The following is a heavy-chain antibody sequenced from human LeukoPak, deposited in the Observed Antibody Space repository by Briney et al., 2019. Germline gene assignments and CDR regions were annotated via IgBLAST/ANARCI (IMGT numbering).Heavy chain of an antibody. CDR3: ARRASSTGWSFDS. Sequence: KPSETLSLTCTVSGVSINDYYWTWIRQPAGKGLEWFGQIYPSESPKYNTSLESRVTMSVDTSKKHFSLQLTFVTVADTGVYYCARRASSTGWSFDSWGQGTQVTVSS. CDR2: IYPSESP. CDR1: GVSINDYY. V-gene: IGHV4-4*07. D-gene: IGHD6-19*01. J-gene: IGHJ4*02.